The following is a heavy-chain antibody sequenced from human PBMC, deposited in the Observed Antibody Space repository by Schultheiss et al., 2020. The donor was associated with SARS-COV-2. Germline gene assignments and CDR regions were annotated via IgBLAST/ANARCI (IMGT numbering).Heavy chain of an antibody. D-gene: IGHD3-10*01. J-gene: IGHJ4*02. Sequence: GGSLRLSCAASGFTFSSYDMHWVRQATGKGLEWVSAIGTGGDTYYADSVKGRFTISRHNSKNTLYLQMNSLRAEDTAVYYCAKVGELLWFGELFPFDYWGQGTLVTVAS. CDR2: IGTGGDT. V-gene: IGHV3-13*04. CDR3: AKVGELLWFGELFPFDY. CDR1: GFTFSSYD.